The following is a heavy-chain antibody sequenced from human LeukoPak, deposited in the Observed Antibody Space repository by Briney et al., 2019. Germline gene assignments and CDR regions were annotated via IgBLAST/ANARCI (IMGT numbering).Heavy chain of an antibody. V-gene: IGHV4-4*02. CDR2: IYHSGSGST. Sequence: PSETLSLTCAVSGGSISSSNWWSWVRQPPGKGLEWIGEIYHSGSGSTNYNPSLKSRVTISVDKSKNQFSLKLSSVTAADTAVYYCGSYGSGSLDYWGQGTLVTVSS. CDR1: GGSISSSNW. D-gene: IGHD3-10*01. CDR3: GSYGSGSLDY. J-gene: IGHJ4*02.